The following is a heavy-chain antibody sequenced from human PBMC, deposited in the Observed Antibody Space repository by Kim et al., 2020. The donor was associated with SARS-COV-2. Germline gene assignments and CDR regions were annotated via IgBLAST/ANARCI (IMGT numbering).Heavy chain of an antibody. D-gene: IGHD1-26*01. V-gene: IGHV6-1*01. CDR2: TYYNSKWNN. CDR3: GRSVGGSGFSY. Sequence: SQTLSLTCAISGVSVSRNGVAWTWIRQSPSRGLEWLGRTYYNSKWNNDYATSVKSRIIISPDTSKNQFSLHLKSVTPEDTAVYYCGRSVGGSGFSYWGQG. CDR1: GVSVSRNGVA. J-gene: IGHJ4*02.